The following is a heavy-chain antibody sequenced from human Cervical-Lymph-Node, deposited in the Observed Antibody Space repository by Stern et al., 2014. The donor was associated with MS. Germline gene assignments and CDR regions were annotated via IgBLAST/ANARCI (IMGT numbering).Heavy chain of an antibody. D-gene: IGHD6-6*01. V-gene: IGHV3-64D*06. J-gene: IGHJ5*02. Sequence: EVQLVESGGGLVQPGGSLRLSCSASGFTFSSYAMHWVRQAPGKGLEYVSAISSNGGSTYYADSVKGRFTISRDNSKNTLYLQMSSLRAEDTAVYYCVKAMASSIAARPWFDPWGQGTLVTVSS. CDR2: ISSNGGST. CDR1: GFTFSSYA. CDR3: VKAMASSIAARPWFDP.